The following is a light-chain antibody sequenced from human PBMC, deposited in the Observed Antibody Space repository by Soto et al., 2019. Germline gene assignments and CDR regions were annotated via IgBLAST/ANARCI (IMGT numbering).Light chain of an antibody. CDR1: QSISGW. Sequence: HVPLSPSPVSVSVGDRVTITCRASQSISGWLAWYQQKPGKAPKLLIYKASTLESGVPSRFSGSGSGTEFSLTISSLQPDDFATYYCQHCNSYSEAFGQGTKVDIK. V-gene: IGKV1-5*03. CDR2: KAS. CDR3: QHCNSYSEA. J-gene: IGKJ1*01.